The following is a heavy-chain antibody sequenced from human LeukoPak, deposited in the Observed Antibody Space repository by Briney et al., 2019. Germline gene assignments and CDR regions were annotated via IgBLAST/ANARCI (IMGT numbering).Heavy chain of an antibody. CDR3: ARFWSGVDYLDY. J-gene: IGHJ4*02. CDR2: INHSGST. V-gene: IGHV4-34*01. Sequence: TSETLSLTCAVYGGSFSGYYWSWIRQPPGKGLEWIGEINHSGSTNYNPSLKSRVTISVDTSKNQLSLKLSSVTAADTAVYYCARFWSGVDYLDYWGQGTLVTVSS. CDR1: GGSFSGYY. D-gene: IGHD2-8*01.